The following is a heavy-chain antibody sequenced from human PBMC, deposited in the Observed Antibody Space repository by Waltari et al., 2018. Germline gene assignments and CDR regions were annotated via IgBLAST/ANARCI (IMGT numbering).Heavy chain of an antibody. CDR3: VGGFGYYGMDV. CDR2: IRSSGSTI. D-gene: IGHD3-10*01. CDR1: GFTFSSYE. V-gene: IGHV3-48*03. Sequence: EVQLVESGGGLVQPGGSLRLSCAASGFTFSSYEMNWVRQAPGKGLEWVSYIRSSGSTIYDADSVKGRCTISRDNSKNALYRQMNSLRAEDTAVYYCVGGFGYYGMDVWGQGTTVTVSS. J-gene: IGHJ6*02.